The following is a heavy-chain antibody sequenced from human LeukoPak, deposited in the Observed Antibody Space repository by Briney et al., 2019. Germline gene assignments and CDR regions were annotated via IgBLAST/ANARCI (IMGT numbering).Heavy chain of an antibody. CDR2: ISYDGSNT. J-gene: IGHJ4*02. V-gene: IGHV3-30-3*01. Sequence: GGPLRLSCAVSGFTVSSNHMSWVRQAPGKGLEWLAVISYDGSNTVYADSVKGRFTTSRDNFKNTLYLYMNSLRTEDTAMYYCARDPNHLVVVTATLDYWGPGTQVTV. D-gene: IGHD2-21*02. CDR3: ARDPNHLVVVTATLDY. CDR1: GFTVSSNH.